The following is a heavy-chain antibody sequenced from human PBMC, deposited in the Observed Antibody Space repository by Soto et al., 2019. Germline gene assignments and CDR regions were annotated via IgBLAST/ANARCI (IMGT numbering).Heavy chain of an antibody. D-gene: IGHD4-17*01. CDR1: GGSISSGAHY. CDR3: VRASYGVPSEDYFDS. CDR2: IYYRGSN. Sequence: QVQLQESGPGLVKPSQTLSLTCTVPGGSISSGAHYWSWIRQLPWKGLEWIGNIYYRGSNYCNPSLKGRVTTSVDTSNNQFSQNLSSVTAADTAIYYCVRASYGVPSEDYFDSWGQGILVTVSS. V-gene: IGHV4-31*03. J-gene: IGHJ4*02.